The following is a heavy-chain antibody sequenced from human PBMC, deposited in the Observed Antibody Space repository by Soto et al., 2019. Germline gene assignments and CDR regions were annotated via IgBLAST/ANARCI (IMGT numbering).Heavy chain of an antibody. V-gene: IGHV3-23*01. D-gene: IGHD6-19*01. CDR3: GKERRGSGWSVCNF. CDR1: GFTFRDYA. J-gene: IGHJ4*02. CDR2: ISGNGDSA. Sequence: VQLLESGGGLVQPGGSLRLSCAASGFTFRDYAMNWVRLSPGKGLEWVSDISGNGDSARYADSVKGRSTISRDNSKNTLYLQMNSLRVDDTAVYYCGKERRGSGWSVCNFWGQGTLVTVSS.